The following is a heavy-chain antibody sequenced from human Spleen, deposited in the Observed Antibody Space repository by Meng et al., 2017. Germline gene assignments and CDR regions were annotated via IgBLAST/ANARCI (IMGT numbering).Heavy chain of an antibody. CDR2: ISGSGGST. J-gene: IGHJ4*02. V-gene: IGHV3-23*01. Sequence: GESLKISCAASGFTFSSYAMSWVRQAPGKGLEWVSAISGSGGSTYYADSVKGRFTISRDNSKNTLYLQMNSLRAEDTAVYYCAKDPGYLLRLGELSLFDYWGQGTLVTVSS. D-gene: IGHD3-16*02. CDR3: AKDPGYLLRLGELSLFDY. CDR1: GFTFSSYA.